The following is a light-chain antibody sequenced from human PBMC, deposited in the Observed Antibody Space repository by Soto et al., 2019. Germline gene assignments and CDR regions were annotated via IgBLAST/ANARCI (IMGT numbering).Light chain of an antibody. CDR2: DAS. CDR1: QSVNSN. J-gene: IGKJ4*01. Sequence: EIVMTQSPATLSVSPGERATLSCRASQSVNSNLAWYRQKPGQAPRLLISDASTRATGVPARFSGSGSGTEFTLNISSRQSEDSGIYYCQQYNFWPPLTCGGGTKVEIK. V-gene: IGKV3-15*01. CDR3: QQYNFWPPLT.